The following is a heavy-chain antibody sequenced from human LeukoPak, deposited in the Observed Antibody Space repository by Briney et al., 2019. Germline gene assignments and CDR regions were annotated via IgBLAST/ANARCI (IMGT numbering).Heavy chain of an antibody. CDR3: AKDRGAAAGTFYFDY. CDR1: GFTFSSYG. V-gene: IGHV3-33*06. CDR2: IWYDGSNK. D-gene: IGHD6-13*01. J-gene: IGHJ4*02. Sequence: PGGSLRLSCAAAGFTFSSYGMHRVRQARGKGREWGAVIWYDGSNKYYADPVEGRFTISRDNSKNTLYLQMNSLRAEDTAVYYCAKDRGAAAGTFYFDYWGQGTLVTVSS.